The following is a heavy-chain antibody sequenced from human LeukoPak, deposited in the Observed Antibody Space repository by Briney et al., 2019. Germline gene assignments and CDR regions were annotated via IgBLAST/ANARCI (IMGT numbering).Heavy chain of an antibody. V-gene: IGHV3-13*05. CDR1: GFTFRSYD. CDR3: ARELGIEGYWYFDL. Sequence: PGGSLRLSCAASGFTFRSYDMHWVRHVAGKGLEWVSAISTASNPHYAASVQGRFTIFRANAENSLYLQMNSLSAEDTAVYYCARELGIEGYWYFDLWGRGTLVTVSS. D-gene: IGHD7-27*01. J-gene: IGHJ2*01. CDR2: ISTASNP.